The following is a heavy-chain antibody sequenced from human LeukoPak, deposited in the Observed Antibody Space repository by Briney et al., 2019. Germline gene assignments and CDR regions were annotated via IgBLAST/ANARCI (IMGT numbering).Heavy chain of an antibody. D-gene: IGHD3-22*01. CDR2: INPNSGGT. CDR3: ARVGYYDSSGPFDP. CDR1: GYTFTGYY. J-gene: IGHJ5*02. Sequence: GASVKVSCKASGYTFTGYYIHWVRQAPGQGLEWMGWINPNSGGTNYAQNFQGRVTMTRDTSISTAYMELSRLRSDDTAVYYCARVGYYDSSGPFDPWGQGTLVTVSS. V-gene: IGHV1-2*02.